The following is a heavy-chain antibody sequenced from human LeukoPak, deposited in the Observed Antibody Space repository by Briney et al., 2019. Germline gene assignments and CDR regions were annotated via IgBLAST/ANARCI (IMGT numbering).Heavy chain of an antibody. CDR3: AREGVVGATTPFDH. J-gene: IGHJ4*02. CDR2: IYYSGST. D-gene: IGHD1-26*01. CDR1: GDSTSSGDYY. Sequence: SQTLSLTCTVSGDSTSSGDYYWSWIRQPPGKGLEWIGYIYYSGSTYYNPSLRSRVSISVDTSKNQFSLKPSSVTAADTAVYYCAREGVVGATTPFDHWGQGTLVTVSS. V-gene: IGHV4-30-4*08.